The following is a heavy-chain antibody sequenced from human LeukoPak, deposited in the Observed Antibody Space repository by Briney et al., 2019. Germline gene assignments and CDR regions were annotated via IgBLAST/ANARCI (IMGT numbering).Heavy chain of an antibody. CDR1: GFTFSGYE. Sequence: PGGSLRLSCTASGFTFSGYEMTWVRQAPGKGLEWMSYISVNGGAMHYADSVRGRFTTSRDDAKNSLYLHMNSLRVEDTAIYYCARKTDRLGAVGRDRYFDLWGRSTLITVSS. V-gene: IGHV3-48*03. D-gene: IGHD6-13*01. J-gene: IGHJ2*01. CDR3: ARKTDRLGAVGRDRYFDL. CDR2: ISVNGGAM.